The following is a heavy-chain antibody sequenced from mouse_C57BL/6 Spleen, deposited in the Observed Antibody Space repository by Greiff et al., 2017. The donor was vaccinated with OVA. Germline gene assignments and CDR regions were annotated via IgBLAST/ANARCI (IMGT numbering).Heavy chain of an antibody. CDR1: GYTFTSYW. D-gene: IGHD2-1*01. CDR3: ARGNLYYYAMDD. J-gene: IGHJ4*01. CDR2: IYPGSGST. V-gene: IGHV1-55*01. Sequence: VQLQQPGAELVTPGASVKMSCKASGYTFTSYWITWVKQRPGQGLEWIGDIYPGSGSTNYNEKFKSKATLTVDTSSSTAYMQLSSLTSEDSAVYYCARGNLYYYAMDDWGQGTSVTVSS.